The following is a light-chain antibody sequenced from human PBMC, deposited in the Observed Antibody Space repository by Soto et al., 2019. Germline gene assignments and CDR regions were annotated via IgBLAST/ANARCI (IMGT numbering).Light chain of an antibody. J-gene: IGKJ5*01. CDR2: KAS. CDR1: QSISSW. V-gene: IGKV1-5*03. CDR3: QQNYSPPTIT. Sequence: DIQMPQSLSTLSAPVGARVPITCRASQSISSWLAWYQQKPWKAHKLLIYKASSLESGVPSRFSGSGSGTEFTLTISSLQPDDFATYYGQQNYSPPTITVGHGTRGEIK.